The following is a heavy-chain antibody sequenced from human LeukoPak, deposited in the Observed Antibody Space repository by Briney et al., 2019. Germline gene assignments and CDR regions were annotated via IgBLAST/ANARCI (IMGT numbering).Heavy chain of an antibody. CDR2: IYPGDADT. D-gene: IGHD2-21*02. CDR1: GYSFSNYW. V-gene: IGHV5-51*01. Sequence: GESLKSSCKGSGYSFSNYWIGWVRQMPGKGLEWMGIIYPGDADTRYTPSFQGQGVISADKSISTTYLQWSSLQACDTAMYYCARSDNNPWNGQKMMVVTAMDVWGQGTTVTVSS. J-gene: IGHJ6*02. CDR3: ARSDNNPWNGQKMMVVTAMDV.